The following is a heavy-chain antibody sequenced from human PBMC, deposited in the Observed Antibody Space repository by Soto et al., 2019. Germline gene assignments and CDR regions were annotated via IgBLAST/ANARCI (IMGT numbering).Heavy chain of an antibody. CDR3: ARDVMYYDFWGGYYTGIGFDY. V-gene: IGHV1-2*04. D-gene: IGHD3-3*01. CDR2: INPNSGGT. J-gene: IGHJ4*02. CDR1: GYTFTGYY. Sequence: QVQLVQSGAEVQKPGASVKVSCKASGYTFTGYYMHWVRQAPGQGLEWMGWINPNSGGTNYAQKFQGWVTMTRDTSISTAYMELSRLRSDDTAVYYCARDVMYYDFWGGYYTGIGFDYWGQGTLVTVSS.